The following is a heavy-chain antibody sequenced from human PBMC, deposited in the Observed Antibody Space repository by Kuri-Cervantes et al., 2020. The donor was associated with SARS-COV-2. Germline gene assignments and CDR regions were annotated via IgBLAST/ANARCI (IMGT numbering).Heavy chain of an antibody. V-gene: IGHV1-46*01. Sequence: ATVKDSCKASGYTFTSYYMHWVRQAPGQGLEWMGIINPSGGSTSYAQKFQGRVTMTRDTSTSTDYMELSSLRAADTGVYYCARDPTLSSGSYYSSFDYWGQGTLVTVSS. CDR3: ARDPTLSSGSYYSSFDY. J-gene: IGHJ4*02. CDR1: GYTFTSYY. CDR2: INPSGGST. D-gene: IGHD3-10*01.